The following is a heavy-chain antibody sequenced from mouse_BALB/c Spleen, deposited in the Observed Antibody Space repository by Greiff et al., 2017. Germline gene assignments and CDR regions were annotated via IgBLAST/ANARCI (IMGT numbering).Heavy chain of an antibody. D-gene: IGHD4-1*01. CDR1: GFTFSSYA. CDR2: ISSGGSYT. V-gene: IGHV5-9-4*01. J-gene: IGHJ4*01. CDR3: ARDTGPYYAMDY. Sequence: EVMLVESGGGLVKPGGSLKLSCAASGFTFSSYAMSWVRQSPEKRLEWVAEISSGGSYTYYPDTVTGRFTISRDNAKNTLYLEMSSLRSEDTAMYYCARDTGPYYAMDYWGQGTSVTVSS.